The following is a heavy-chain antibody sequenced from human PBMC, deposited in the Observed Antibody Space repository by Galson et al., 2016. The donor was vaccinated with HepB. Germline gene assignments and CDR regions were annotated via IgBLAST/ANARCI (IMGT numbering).Heavy chain of an antibody. CDR2: VFSSAAT. V-gene: IGHV4-39*01. Sequence: DTMSPTCSVAGGSINSTIYYCAWIRQPPGKGLAWIGGVFSSAATSYTPSLQSRVTISIDPSKTQFSMKMNFVSAADTAVYFCARENPGKGRYIRTTYDFDVWGQGTLVTVSS. J-gene: IGHJ4*02. CDR3: ARENPGKGRYIRTTYDFDV. D-gene: IGHD2-2*02. CDR1: GGSINSTIYY.